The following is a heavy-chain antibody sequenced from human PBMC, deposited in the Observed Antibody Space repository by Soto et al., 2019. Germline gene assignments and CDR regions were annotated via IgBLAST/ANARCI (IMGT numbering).Heavy chain of an antibody. D-gene: IGHD6-19*01. CDR1: GWSFSVYY. J-gene: IGHJ6*02. CDR2: INHSGST. CDR3: ARGRRSSGWRGARPPLLYGMDV. V-gene: IGHV4-34*01. Sequence: LSLTCSVYGWSFSVYYWSWIRQPPCQGLEWIGEINHSGSTNYNPSLKSRVTISVDTSKNQFSLKLSSVTAADTAVYYCARGRRSSGWRGARPPLLYGMDVWGQGTTVTVSS.